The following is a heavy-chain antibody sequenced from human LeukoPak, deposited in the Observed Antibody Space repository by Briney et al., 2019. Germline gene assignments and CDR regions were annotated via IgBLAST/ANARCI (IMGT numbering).Heavy chain of an antibody. D-gene: IGHD3-22*01. Sequence: GGSLRLSCAASGFTFSSYSMNWVRQAPGKGLEWVSYISSSSSTIYYADSVKGRFTISRDNAKNSPYLQMNSLRDEDTAVYYCARVTPITFSGYYYFDYWGQGTLVTVSS. CDR1: GFTFSSYS. CDR2: ISSSSSTI. V-gene: IGHV3-48*02. CDR3: ARVTPITFSGYYYFDY. J-gene: IGHJ4*02.